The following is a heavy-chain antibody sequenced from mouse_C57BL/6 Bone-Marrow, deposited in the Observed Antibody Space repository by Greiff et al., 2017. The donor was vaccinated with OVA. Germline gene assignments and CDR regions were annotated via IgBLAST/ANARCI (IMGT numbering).Heavy chain of an antibody. CDR2: IDPEDGDT. J-gene: IGHJ2*01. CDR3: TTVGSSYVSQYYCDY. V-gene: IGHV14-1*01. CDR1: GFNIKDYY. Sequence: EVQLQQSGAELVRPGASVKLSCTASGFNIKDYYMHWVKQRPEQGLEWIGRIDPEDGDTEYAPKFQGKATMTADTSSNTAYMQLSSLTSEDTAVYYCTTVGSSYVSQYYCDYWGQGTTRTVSS. D-gene: IGHD1-1*01.